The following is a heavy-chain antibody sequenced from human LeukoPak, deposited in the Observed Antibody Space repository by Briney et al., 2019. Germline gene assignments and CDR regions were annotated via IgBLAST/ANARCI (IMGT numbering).Heavy chain of an antibody. V-gene: IGHV3-33*01. CDR2: IWDDGTYK. CDR3: VGPVDAYPQNAFDY. CDR1: GFTFSSYG. J-gene: IGHJ4*02. Sequence: GGSLRLSCAASGFTFSSYGMHWVRQATGMGLEWVPVIWDDGTYKYYADSVKGRFTISRDNSKNTLSLQMNSLRAEDTAVYDCVGPVDAYPQNAFDYWGQGTLVTVSS. D-gene: IGHD2-2*01.